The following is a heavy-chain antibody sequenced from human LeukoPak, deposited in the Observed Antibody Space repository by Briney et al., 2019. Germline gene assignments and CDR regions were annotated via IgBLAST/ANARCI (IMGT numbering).Heavy chain of an antibody. CDR2: ISAYNGNT. CDR3: AREIVGATRHYYYYMDV. Sequence: ASVKVSCKASGYTFTGYGISWVRQAPGQGLEWMGWISAYNGNTNYAQKLQGRVTMTTDTSTSTAYMELRSLRSDDTAVYYCAREIVGATRHYYYYMDVWGKGTTVTVSS. D-gene: IGHD1-26*01. J-gene: IGHJ6*03. V-gene: IGHV1-18*01. CDR1: GYTFTGYG.